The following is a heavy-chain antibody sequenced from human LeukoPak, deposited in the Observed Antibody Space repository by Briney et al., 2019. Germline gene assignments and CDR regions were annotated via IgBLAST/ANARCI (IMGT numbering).Heavy chain of an antibody. CDR3: AKDRWECSSTSCYTSLFDY. CDR1: GFTFSSYA. Sequence: GGSLSLSCAASGFTFSSYAMSWVRQARGKGLEWVSAISGTGGSTYYADSVKGRFTISRDNSKNTLYLQMNSLRAEDTAVYYCAKDRWECSSTSCYTSLFDYWGQGTLVTVSS. CDR2: ISGTGGST. J-gene: IGHJ4*02. D-gene: IGHD2-2*02. V-gene: IGHV3-23*01.